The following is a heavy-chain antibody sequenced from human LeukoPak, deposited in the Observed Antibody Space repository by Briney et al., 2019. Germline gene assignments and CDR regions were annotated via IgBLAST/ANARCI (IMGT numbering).Heavy chain of an antibody. Sequence: PGGSLRLSCAASGFTFSDYAMNWVRQAPGKGLEGVSTISGGGEDTLYADSVQGRFIVSRDNSKNTVYLQMTSLRVEDTAVYFCAKDKRGGSDYVYFDYWGQGTLVTVSS. CDR2: ISGGGEDT. D-gene: IGHD4-17*01. J-gene: IGHJ4*02. CDR1: GFTFSDYA. CDR3: AKDKRGGSDYVYFDY. V-gene: IGHV3-23*01.